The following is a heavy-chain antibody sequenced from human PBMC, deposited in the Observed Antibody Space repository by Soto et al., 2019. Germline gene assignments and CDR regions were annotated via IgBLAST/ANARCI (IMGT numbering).Heavy chain of an antibody. J-gene: IGHJ6*03. Sequence: GGSLRLSCAASGFTVSSNYMSWVRQAPGKGLEWVSVIYSGGSTYYADSVKGRFTISRHNSKNTLYLQMNSLRAEDTAVYYCARGIVVVPAATFASPSYYYYYYMDVWGKGTTVTVSS. CDR3: ARGIVVVPAATFASPSYYYYYYMDV. CDR2: IYSGGST. V-gene: IGHV3-53*04. CDR1: GFTVSSNY. D-gene: IGHD2-2*01.